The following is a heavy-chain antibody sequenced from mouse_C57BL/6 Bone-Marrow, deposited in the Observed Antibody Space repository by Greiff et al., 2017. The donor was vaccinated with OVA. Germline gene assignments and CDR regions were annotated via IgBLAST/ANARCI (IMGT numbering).Heavy chain of an antibody. Sequence: VQLQQSGPELVKPGASVKISCKASGYTFTDYYMNWVKPSHGKSLEWIGDINPNNGGTSYNQKFKGKATLTVDKSSSTAYMELRSLTSEDSAVYYCARLDFDVWGTGTTVTVSS. CDR2: INPNNGGT. CDR1: GYTFTDYY. V-gene: IGHV1-26*01. J-gene: IGHJ1*03. CDR3: ARLDFDV.